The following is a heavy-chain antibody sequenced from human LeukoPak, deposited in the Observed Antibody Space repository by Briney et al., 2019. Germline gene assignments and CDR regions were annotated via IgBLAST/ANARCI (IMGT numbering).Heavy chain of an antibody. V-gene: IGHV3-30*18. CDR2: ISYDGSNK. J-gene: IGHJ4*02. CDR3: AKSAYDY. Sequence: GGFLRLSCAASGFTFSSYGMHWVRQAPGKGLEWVAVISYDGSNKYYADSVKGRFTISRDNSKNTLYLQMNSLRAEDTAVYYCAKSAYDYWGQGTLVTVSS. CDR1: GFTFSSYG.